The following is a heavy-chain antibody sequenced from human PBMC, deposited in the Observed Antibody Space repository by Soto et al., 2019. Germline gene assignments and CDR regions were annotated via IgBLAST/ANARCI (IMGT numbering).Heavy chain of an antibody. CDR1: GFTFSSYS. J-gene: IGHJ5*02. D-gene: IGHD3-10*01. V-gene: IGHV3-48*02. Sequence: EVQLVESGGGLVQPGGSLRLSCAASGFTFSSYSMNWVRQAPGKGLEWVSYISSSSSTIYYADSVKGRFTISRDNAKNSLYLQMNSLRDEDTAVYYCARDRGYGNPGRWFDPWGQGTLVTVSS. CDR2: ISSSSSTI. CDR3: ARDRGYGNPGRWFDP.